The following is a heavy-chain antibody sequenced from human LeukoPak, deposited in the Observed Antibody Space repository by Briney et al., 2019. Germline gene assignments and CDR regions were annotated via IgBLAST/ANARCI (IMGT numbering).Heavy chain of an antibody. CDR2: IYYTGST. CDR3: ARDVYFYDSSAYLDY. Sequence: SETLSLTCTVSGASVSSGSYYWSWIRQPPGKGLEWIGYIYYTGSTNYNPSLKSRVTISVDTSKNQFSLKLNSVTPADTAVYYCARDVYFYDSSAYLDYWGQGTLVTVSS. D-gene: IGHD3-22*01. V-gene: IGHV4-61*01. J-gene: IGHJ4*02. CDR1: GASVSSGSYY.